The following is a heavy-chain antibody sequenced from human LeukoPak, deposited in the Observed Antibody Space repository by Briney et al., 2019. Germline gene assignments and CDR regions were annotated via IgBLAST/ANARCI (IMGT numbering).Heavy chain of an antibody. V-gene: IGHV4-59*08. CDR3: ARNSWLQAMLMDGFDY. D-gene: IGHD3-10*02. CDR1: GGSISRYY. CDR2: IYYSGST. Sequence: PETLSLTCTVSGGSISRYYWSWIRQPPGKGLEWIGYIYYSGSTNYNPSLKSRATISVDTPKNQFSLKLNSVTAADTAVYYCARNSWLQAMLMDGFDYWGQGTLVTVSS. J-gene: IGHJ4*02.